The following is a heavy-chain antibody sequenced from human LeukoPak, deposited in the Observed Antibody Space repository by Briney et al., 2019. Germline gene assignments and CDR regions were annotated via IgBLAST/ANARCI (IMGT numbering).Heavy chain of an antibody. V-gene: IGHV3-33*01. CDR3: ARVKKWFGELLGNFDY. J-gene: IGHJ4*02. CDR1: GFTFSSYG. D-gene: IGHD3-10*01. CDR2: IWYDGNNK. Sequence: PGRSLRLSCAASGFTFSSYGMHWVRQAPGKGLEWVAVIWYDGNNKYYADSVKGRFTISRDNSKNMLYLQMNSLRAEDTAVYYCARVKKWFGELLGNFDYWGQGTLVTVSS.